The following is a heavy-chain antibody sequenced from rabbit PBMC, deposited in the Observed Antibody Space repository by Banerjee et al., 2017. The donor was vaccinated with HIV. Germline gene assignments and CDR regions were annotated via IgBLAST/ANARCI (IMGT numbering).Heavy chain of an antibody. CDR2: IYLGSSGYT. CDR3: ARDSYSGGADYTHYFKL. Sequence: QEQLVESGGGLVQPEGSLTLSCKASGIDFSSYYRMCWVRQAPGRGLEWVACIYLGSSGYTDYAIWAKGRFTISRSTSLNTVDLKMTSLTAADTATYFCARDSYSGGADYTHYFKLWGPGTLVTVS. J-gene: IGHJ4*01. CDR1: GIDFSSYYR. V-gene: IGHV1S43*01. D-gene: IGHD1-1*01.